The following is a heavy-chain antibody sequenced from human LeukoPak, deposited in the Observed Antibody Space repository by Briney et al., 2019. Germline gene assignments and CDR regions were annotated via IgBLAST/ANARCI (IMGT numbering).Heavy chain of an antibody. CDR3: AKDLSSGSRRAY. J-gene: IGHJ4*02. V-gene: IGHV3-21*01. CDR2: ITSSSSYI. Sequence: GGSLRLSCAASGFTFSTYDMNWVRQAPGKGLEWVSSITSSSSYIYYADSVKGRFTISRDNAKNTLYLQMNSLRAEDTGVYYCAKDLSSGSRRAYWGQGTLVTVSS. CDR1: GFTFSTYD. D-gene: IGHD6-19*01.